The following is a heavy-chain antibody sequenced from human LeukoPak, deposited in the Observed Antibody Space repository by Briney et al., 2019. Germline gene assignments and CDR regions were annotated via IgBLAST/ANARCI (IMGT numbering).Heavy chain of an antibody. D-gene: IGHD4-17*01. Sequence: ASVKVSCKASGRTFSSYAISWVRQAPGQGLEWMGGVIPMFATANYAPKFQDRVTITADESTSTAYMELRSLRSEDTAVYHCARGLHGDYGYFDYWGQGTLVTVSS. CDR3: ARGLHGDYGYFDY. CDR1: GRTFSSYA. V-gene: IGHV1-69*13. CDR2: VIPMFATA. J-gene: IGHJ4*02.